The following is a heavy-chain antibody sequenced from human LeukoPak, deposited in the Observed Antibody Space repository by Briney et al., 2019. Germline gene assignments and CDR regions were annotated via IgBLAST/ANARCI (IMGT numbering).Heavy chain of an antibody. CDR1: GYSIISGYY. CDR2: MYHSGST. CDR3: ARGQKYRSGYRVTELGSGYFDY. V-gene: IGHV4-38-2*02. D-gene: IGHD3-3*01. Sequence: SETLSLTCSVSGYSIISGYYWGWIRQPPGKGLEWIGNMYHSGSTYYNPSLKNRVTISVDTSKNQFSLKLSSVTAADTAVYYCARGQKYRSGYRVTELGSGYFDYWGQGTLVTVSS. J-gene: IGHJ4*02.